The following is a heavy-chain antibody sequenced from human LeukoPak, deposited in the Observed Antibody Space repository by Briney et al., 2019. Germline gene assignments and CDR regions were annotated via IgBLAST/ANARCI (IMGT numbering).Heavy chain of an antibody. J-gene: IGHJ5*02. CDR3: ARGGLSFGVVTSYNWFDP. CDR1: GFTFNSYW. V-gene: IGHV3-7*03. Sequence: GGSLRLSRAASGFTFNSYWMSWVRQAPGKGLEWVANIKQDGSEKYYVDSVKGRFTISRDNAKNSLYLQMNSLRAEDTAVYFCARGGLSFGVVTSYNWFDPWGQGSLVTVSS. CDR2: IKQDGSEK. D-gene: IGHD3-3*01.